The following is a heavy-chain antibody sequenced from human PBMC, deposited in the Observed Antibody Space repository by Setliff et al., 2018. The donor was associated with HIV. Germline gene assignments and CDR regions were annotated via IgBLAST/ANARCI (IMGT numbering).Heavy chain of an antibody. D-gene: IGHD1-26*01. V-gene: IGHV4-61*09. J-gene: IGHJ2*01. Sequence: SETLSLTCTVSGDSITRGSYYWSWIRQPAGRGLEWIGHIYTSGKTHYSPSLKSRITISADTSKNQLSLNLSSVTAADTAVYYCARTAYSGTYLWEPATDLWGRGTLVTVSS. CDR3: ARTAYSGTYLWEPATDL. CDR2: IYTSGKT. CDR1: GDSITRGSYY.